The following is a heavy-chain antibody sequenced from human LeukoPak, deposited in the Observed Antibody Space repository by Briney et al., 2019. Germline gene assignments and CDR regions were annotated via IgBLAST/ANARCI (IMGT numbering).Heavy chain of an antibody. J-gene: IGHJ5*02. V-gene: IGHV3-23*01. CDR3: AKDPNTYVVVPAADWFDP. CDR2: ISGSGGST. D-gene: IGHD2-2*01. Sequence: GGSLRLSCAASGFTFSSYAMRWVRQAPGKGLEWVSAISGSGGSTYYADSVKGRFTISRDNSKNTLYLQMNSLRAEDTAVYYCAKDPNTYVVVPAADWFDPWGQGTLVTVSS. CDR1: GFTFSSYA.